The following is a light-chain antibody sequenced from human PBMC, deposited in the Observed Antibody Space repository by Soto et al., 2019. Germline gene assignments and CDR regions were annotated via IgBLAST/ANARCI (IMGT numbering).Light chain of an antibody. CDR3: QQFGSSAWT. Sequence: GDRVTITCRASEKINKWLAWYQQKPGKPPKVLIYGASNLQSGVPPRFSGSGSGTDFTLAISSLEPEDFAVYFCQQFGSSAWTFGQGTKVDIK. J-gene: IGKJ1*01. CDR1: EKINKW. V-gene: IGKV1-5*01. CDR2: GAS.